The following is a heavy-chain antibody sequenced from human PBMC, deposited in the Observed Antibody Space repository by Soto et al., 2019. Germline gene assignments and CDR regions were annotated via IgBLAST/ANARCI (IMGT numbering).Heavy chain of an antibody. CDR2: INAGSGNT. CDR3: ARGLAAYGA. Sequence: QVQLVQSGAEVKKPGASVKVSCTASGYTFTHYAIHWVRHAPGQRLEWMGFINAGSGNTKYSQTFQGRLTFTKDTSASTAYMDLSCMRSEDTAIYACARGLAAYGAWGQGTLVTVSS. V-gene: IGHV1-3*01. CDR1: GYTFTHYA. J-gene: IGHJ5*02. D-gene: IGHD2-21*01.